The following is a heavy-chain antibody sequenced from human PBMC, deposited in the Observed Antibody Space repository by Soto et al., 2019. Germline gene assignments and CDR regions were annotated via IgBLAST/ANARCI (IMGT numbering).Heavy chain of an antibody. CDR3: ARHLSTTIAPLPFDY. CDR1: GGSISSGGYS. D-gene: IGHD1-1*01. Sequence: SETLSLTCAVSGGSISSGGYSWSWIRQPPGKGLEWIGYIYHSGSTYHNPSLKSRVTISVDKSKNQFSLKLSSVTAADTSVYYCARHLSTTIAPLPFDYWGQGTLVTVSS. V-gene: IGHV4-30-2*01. CDR2: IYHSGST. J-gene: IGHJ4*02.